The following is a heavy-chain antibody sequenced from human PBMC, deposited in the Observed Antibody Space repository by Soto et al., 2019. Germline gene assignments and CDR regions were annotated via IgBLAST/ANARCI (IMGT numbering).Heavy chain of an antibody. CDR3: AREQSGEIMTMTDAFDI. CDR2: INAGNGNT. J-gene: IGHJ3*02. V-gene: IGHV1-3*01. Sequence: QVQLVQSGAEVQKPGASVKVSCKASGYTFTSYAIHWVRQAPGPRLEWMGWINAGNGNTQYSQKFQGRVTITRETSASIAYMEVSSLRSEDTALYYCAREQSGEIMTMTDAFDIWGQGTMVTVSS. CDR1: GYTFTSYA. D-gene: IGHD3-16*01.